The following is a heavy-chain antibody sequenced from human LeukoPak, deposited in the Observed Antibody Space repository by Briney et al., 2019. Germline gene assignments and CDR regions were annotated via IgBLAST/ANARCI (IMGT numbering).Heavy chain of an antibody. CDR1: EFTFRSYA. Sequence: GGSLRLSCAASEFTFRSYAMSWVRQAPGKGLEWVSAISGSSSSTYYADSVKGRFTISRDNAKNSLYLQMNSLRAEDTAVYYCASPDSSGGYFDYWGQGTLVTVSS. CDR3: ASPDSSGGYFDY. V-gene: IGHV3-23*01. CDR2: ISGSSSST. D-gene: IGHD3-22*01. J-gene: IGHJ4*02.